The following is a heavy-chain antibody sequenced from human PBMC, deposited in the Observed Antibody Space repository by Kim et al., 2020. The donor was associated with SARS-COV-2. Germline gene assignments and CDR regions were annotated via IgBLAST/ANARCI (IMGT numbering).Heavy chain of an antibody. CDR3: ARDVGTLHSWFDP. J-gene: IGHJ5*02. D-gene: IGHD1-1*01. V-gene: IGHV3-21*01. CDR2: ISSSSSYI. CDR1: GFTFSSYS. Sequence: GGSLRLSCAASGFTFSSYSMNWVRQAPGKGLEWVSSISSSSSYIYYADSVKGRFTISRDNAKNSLYLQMNSLRAEDTAVYYCARDVGTLHSWFDPWGQGTLVTVSS.